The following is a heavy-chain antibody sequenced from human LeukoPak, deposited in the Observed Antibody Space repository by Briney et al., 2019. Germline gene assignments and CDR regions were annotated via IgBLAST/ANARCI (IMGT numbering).Heavy chain of an antibody. J-gene: IGHJ6*02. CDR1: GGSISSYY. CDR2: IYYSGST. V-gene: IGHV4-59*08. CDR3: ARLGLYYGMDV. Sequence: SETLSLTCTVSGGSISSYYWSWLRQPPGKGLEWIGYIYYSGSTNYNPSLKSRVTISVDTSKNQFSLKLSSVTAADTAVYYCARLGLYYGMDVWGQATTVTVSS. D-gene: IGHD3/OR15-3a*01.